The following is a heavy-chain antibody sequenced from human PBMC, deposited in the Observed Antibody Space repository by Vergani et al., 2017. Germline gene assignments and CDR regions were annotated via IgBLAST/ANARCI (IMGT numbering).Heavy chain of an antibody. CDR3: TTPTKWELRYYLDY. V-gene: IGHV3-15*01. Sequence: EVQLVESGGGLVKPGGSLRLSCTTSGFTFSSAWMSWVRQAPGKGLEWVARIRPKTDGETTDYAAPVKGRFTISRDDSKNTLYLQMNSLKTEDTAVYYCTTPTKWELRYYLDYWGQGTLVTVSS. CDR1: GFTFSSAW. CDR2: IRPKTDGETT. J-gene: IGHJ4*02. D-gene: IGHD3-9*01.